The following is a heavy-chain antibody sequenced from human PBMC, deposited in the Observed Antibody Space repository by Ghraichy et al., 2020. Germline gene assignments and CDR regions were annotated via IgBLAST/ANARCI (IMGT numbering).Heavy chain of an antibody. V-gene: IGHV4-34*01. D-gene: IGHD3-9*01. CDR3: ARVLRRYFDWLLPAYFDY. J-gene: IGHJ4*02. CDR2: INHSGST. Sequence: SETLSLTCAVYGGSFSGYYWSWIRQPPGKGLEWIGEINHSGSTNYNPSLKSRVTISVDTSKNQFSLKLSSVTAADTAVYYCARVLRRYFDWLLPAYFDYWGQGTLVTVSS. CDR1: GGSFSGYY.